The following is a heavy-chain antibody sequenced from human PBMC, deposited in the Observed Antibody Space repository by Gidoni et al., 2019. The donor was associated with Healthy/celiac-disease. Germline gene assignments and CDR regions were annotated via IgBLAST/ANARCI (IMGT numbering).Heavy chain of an antibody. Sequence: QVQLQQWGAGLLKPSETLCLTCAVDGGSFSGYDWSWIRQPAGKGLEWIGEINHSGSTNYNPSLKSRVTISVDTSKNQFSLKLSSVTAADTAVYYCARGRIGSSWYYYYYGMDVWGQGTTVTVSS. D-gene: IGHD6-13*01. CDR1: GGSFSGYD. V-gene: IGHV4-34*01. J-gene: IGHJ6*02. CDR2: INHSGST. CDR3: ARGRIGSSWYYYYYGMDV.